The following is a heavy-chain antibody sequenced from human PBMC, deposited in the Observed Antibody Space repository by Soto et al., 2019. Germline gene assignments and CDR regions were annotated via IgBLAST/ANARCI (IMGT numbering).Heavy chain of an antibody. CDR3: ARDGIGGTVFRGYLDY. V-gene: IGHV3-21*01. CDR2: ISSSSSYI. D-gene: IGHD1-7*01. CDR1: GFTFSSYS. Sequence: PGGSLRLSCAASGFTFSSYSMNWVRQAPGKGLEWVSSISSSSSYIYYADSVKGRFTISRDNSKNTVYLQMNTLGAEDTAVYYCARDGIGGTVFRGYLDYWGRGTVVTVSS. J-gene: IGHJ4*02.